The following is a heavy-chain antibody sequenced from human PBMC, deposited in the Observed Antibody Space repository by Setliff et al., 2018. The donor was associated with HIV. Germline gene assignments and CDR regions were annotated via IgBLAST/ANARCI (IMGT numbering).Heavy chain of an antibody. Sequence: PGGSLRLSCSASGFTFSSYAMNWVRQAPGKGLEWISIINGGADTTYYIDSVKGRFTISRDNSKNTVYLQMNSLKIEDTAIYYCARGGGPEPESKLFGYWGQGTLVTVSS. V-gene: IGHV3-23*01. J-gene: IGHJ4*02. CDR2: INGGADTT. D-gene: IGHD1-26*01. CDR1: GFTFSSYA. CDR3: ARGGGPEPESKLFGY.